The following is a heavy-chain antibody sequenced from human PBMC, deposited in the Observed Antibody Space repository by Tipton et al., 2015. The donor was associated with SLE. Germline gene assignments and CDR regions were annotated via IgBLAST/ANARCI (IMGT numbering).Heavy chain of an antibody. V-gene: IGHV4-59*11. CDR1: GASISSHY. CDR3: ARGASLPADLAY. D-gene: IGHD2-2*01. CDR2: MYYTGSA. J-gene: IGHJ4*02. Sequence: TLSLTCTVSGASISSHYWSWIRQPPGKGLEWIGYMYYTGSAHYNPSLRNRVTMSLDTSKNQFSLKLNSVTAADTAVYYCARGASLPADLAYWGQGTLVTVSS.